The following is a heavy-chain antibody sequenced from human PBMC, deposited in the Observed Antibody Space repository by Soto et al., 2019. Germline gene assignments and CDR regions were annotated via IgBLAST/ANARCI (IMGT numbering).Heavy chain of an antibody. Sequence: QVQLVESGGGVVQPGRSLRLSCAASGFTFSSYAMHWVRQAPGKGLEWVAVISYDGSNKYYADSVKGRFTISRDNSKDTLYLQMNSLRAEDTAVYCCARDDTWALVYWGQGTLVTVSS. J-gene: IGHJ4*02. D-gene: IGHD7-27*01. CDR2: ISYDGSNK. V-gene: IGHV3-30-3*01. CDR3: ARDDTWALVY. CDR1: GFTFSSYA.